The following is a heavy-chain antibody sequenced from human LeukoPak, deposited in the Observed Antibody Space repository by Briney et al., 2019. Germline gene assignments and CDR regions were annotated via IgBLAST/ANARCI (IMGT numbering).Heavy chain of an antibody. J-gene: IGHJ4*02. D-gene: IGHD6-19*01. Sequence: NPGGSLRLSCAASGFIFTDYYMSWVRQAPGTGLEWVSFIDSGSTSTKYADSVKGRFSISRDNAKNTLYLHMNSLRAEDTAVYYCARGRLSSGWYDDWGQGTLVTVSS. V-gene: IGHV3-11*06. CDR2: IDSGSTST. CDR1: GFIFTDYY. CDR3: ARGRLSSGWYDD.